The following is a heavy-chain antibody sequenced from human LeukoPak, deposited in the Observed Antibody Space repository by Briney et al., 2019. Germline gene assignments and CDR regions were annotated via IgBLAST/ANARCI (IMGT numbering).Heavy chain of an antibody. V-gene: IGHV4-38-2*01. D-gene: IGHD2-2*01. CDR1: GYSISSGYY. Sequence: SETLSLTCAVSGYSISSGYYWGWIRQPPGKGLEWIGSIYHSGSTYYNPSLKSRVTISVDTSKNQFSLKLSSVTAADTAVYHCARRLGYCSSTSCHGLGSDYWGQGTLVTVSS. CDR2: IYHSGST. J-gene: IGHJ4*02. CDR3: ARRLGYCSSTSCHGLGSDY.